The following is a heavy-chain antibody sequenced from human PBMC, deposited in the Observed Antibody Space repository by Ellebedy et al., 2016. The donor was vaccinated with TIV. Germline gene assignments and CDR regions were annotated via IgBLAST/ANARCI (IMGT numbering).Heavy chain of an antibody. J-gene: IGHJ3*02. V-gene: IGHV4-39*01. CDR3: VRRGGWSGAFDI. CDR2: IYYNGST. CDR1: GGSISSSSYY. Sequence: MPSETLSLTCTVSGGSISSSSYYWGWIRQPPGKGLEWIGTIYYNGSTYYYPSLKSRVTISADTSKNQFSLKLSSVTAADTAVYYCVRRGGWSGAFDIWGQGTMITVSS. D-gene: IGHD6-19*01.